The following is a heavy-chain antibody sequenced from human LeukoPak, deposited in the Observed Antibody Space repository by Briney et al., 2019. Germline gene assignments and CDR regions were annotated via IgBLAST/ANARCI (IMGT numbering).Heavy chain of an antibody. CDR2: ISSGGDIM. D-gene: IGHD3-16*01. V-gene: IGHV3-11*04. CDR1: GLRFSDYY. Sequence: GGSLRLSCAASGLRFSDYYVSWIRQAPGKGLQWVSYISSGGDIMHYADSVKGRFTSSRDNAKNSLYLQMNNLRAEDTAVYYCARSFDNYYYYHMDVWGKGTTVTVSS. CDR3: ARSFDNYYYYHMDV. J-gene: IGHJ6*04.